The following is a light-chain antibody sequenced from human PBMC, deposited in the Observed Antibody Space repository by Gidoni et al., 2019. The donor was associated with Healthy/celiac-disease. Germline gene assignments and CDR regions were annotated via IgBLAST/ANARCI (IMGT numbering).Light chain of an antibody. CDR2: DAS. Sequence: EIVLTQSPATLSLSPGESATLSCRASQSVSSYLAWYQQKPGQAPRLLIYDASNRATGIPARFSGSGSGTDFTLTISSLEPEDFTVYYCQQRSNWPGTFGQGTKVKSN. J-gene: IGKJ1*01. CDR1: QSVSSY. V-gene: IGKV3-11*01. CDR3: QQRSNWPGT.